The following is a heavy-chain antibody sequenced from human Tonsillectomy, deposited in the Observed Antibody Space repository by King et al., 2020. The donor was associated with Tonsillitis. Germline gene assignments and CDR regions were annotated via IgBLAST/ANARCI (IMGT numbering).Heavy chain of an antibody. D-gene: IGHD1-26*01. CDR1: GFTFADYG. J-gene: IGHJ4*02. Sequence: VQLVESGGGXVXXGGSLXLXCAASGFTFADYGMTWVRHAPRKGLEWVSGINWNGGNTGYADSVKGRFTISRDNAKNSLYLQMNSLRAEDTALYYCARRGLVGAADYWGQGTLVTVSS. V-gene: IGHV3-20*04. CDR2: INWNGGNT. CDR3: ARRGLVGAADY.